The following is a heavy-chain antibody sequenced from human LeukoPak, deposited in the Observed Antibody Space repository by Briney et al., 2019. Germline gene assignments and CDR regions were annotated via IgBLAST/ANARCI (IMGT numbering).Heavy chain of an antibody. Sequence: SETLSLTCTVSGGSISSYYWSWIRQPAGKGLEWIGRIYTSGSTNYNPSLKSRVTMSVDTSKNQFSLKLSSVTAADTAVYYCAAHPTYYSDTRGYSRWGQGTLVTVSS. D-gene: IGHD3-22*01. V-gene: IGHV4-4*07. CDR2: IYTSGST. CDR1: GGSISSYY. CDR3: AAHPTYYSDTRGYSR. J-gene: IGHJ4*02.